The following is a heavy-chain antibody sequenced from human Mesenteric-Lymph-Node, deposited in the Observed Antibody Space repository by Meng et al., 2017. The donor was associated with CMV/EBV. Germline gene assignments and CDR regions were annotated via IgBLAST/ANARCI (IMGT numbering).Heavy chain of an antibody. V-gene: IGHV4-38-2*02. CDR3: ARALYCSSTSCYSPNWFDP. CDR1: GYSITDGYY. Sequence: SETLSLTCTVSGYSITDGYYWGWIRQPPGKGLEWIGSIYHSGSTYYNPSLKSRVTISVDTSKNHFSLKLNSVTAADTAVYYCARALYCSSTSCYSPNWFDPWGQGTLVTVSS. D-gene: IGHD2-2*01. CDR2: IYHSGST. J-gene: IGHJ5*02.